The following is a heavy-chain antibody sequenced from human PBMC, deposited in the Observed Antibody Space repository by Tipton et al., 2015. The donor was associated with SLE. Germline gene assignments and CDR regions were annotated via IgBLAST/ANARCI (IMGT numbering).Heavy chain of an antibody. CDR1: GFTFSSCE. CDR2: ISSRGSTI. J-gene: IGHJ6*03. Sequence: SLRLSCAASGFTFSSCEMSWVRQAPGKGLEWVSYISSRGSTIYYADSVKGRFTISRDNAKNSLYLQMSSLRAEDTAVYYCARGGTSSSSDYYYMDVWGKGTTVTVSS. V-gene: IGHV3-48*03. D-gene: IGHD6-6*01. CDR3: ARGGTSSSSDYYYMDV.